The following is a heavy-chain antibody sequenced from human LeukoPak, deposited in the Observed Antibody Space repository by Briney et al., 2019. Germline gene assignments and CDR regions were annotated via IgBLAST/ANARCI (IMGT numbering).Heavy chain of an antibody. D-gene: IGHD1-14*01. J-gene: IGHJ3*02. CDR3: ARDVAEDAFDI. CDR2: IIPILGIA. Sequence: VASVKVSCKASGGTFSSYTMSWVRQAPGQGLEWMGRIIPILGIANYAQKFQGRVTITADKSTSTAYMELSSLRSEDTAVYYCARDVAEDAFDIWGQGTMVTVSS. V-gene: IGHV1-69*04. CDR1: GGTFSSYT.